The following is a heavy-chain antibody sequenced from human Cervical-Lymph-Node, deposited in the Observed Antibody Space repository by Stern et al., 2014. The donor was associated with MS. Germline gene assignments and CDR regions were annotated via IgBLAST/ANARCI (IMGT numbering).Heavy chain of an antibody. D-gene: IGHD6-19*01. CDR1: GFTFSNYG. CDR3: VRVRSSVWHDY. J-gene: IGHJ4*02. CDR2: IYYDASNK. V-gene: IGHV3-33*01. Sequence: VQLVESGGGVVQPGRSLRLSWAASGFTFSNYGMHWVRQAPGKGLEWVASIYYDASNKIYADSVEGRVTISRDNSNNTLSLQMDSLRAYDTALYYCVRVRSSVWHDYWGQGILVTVSS.